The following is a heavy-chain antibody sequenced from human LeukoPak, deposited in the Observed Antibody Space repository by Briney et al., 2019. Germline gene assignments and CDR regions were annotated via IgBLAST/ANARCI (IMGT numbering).Heavy chain of an antibody. J-gene: IGHJ6*02. CDR2: INPNSGGT. D-gene: IGHD5-12*01. CDR1: GYTFTGYY. V-gene: IGHV1-2*02. Sequence: GASVKVSCNASGYTFTGYYMHWVRQAPGQGLEWMGWINPNSGGTNYAQKFQGRVIMTRDTSISTAYMELSRLRSDDTAVYYCAREVATRYGMDVWGQGTTVTVSS. CDR3: AREVATRYGMDV.